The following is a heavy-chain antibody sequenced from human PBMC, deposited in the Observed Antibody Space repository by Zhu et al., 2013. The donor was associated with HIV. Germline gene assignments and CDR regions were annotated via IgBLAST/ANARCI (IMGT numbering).Heavy chain of an antibody. V-gene: IGHV1-69*01. CDR1: GGTFSSYA. D-gene: IGHD3-3*01. J-gene: IGHJ4*02. CDR3: ARARNYDFWSGHTPYYFDY. CDR2: IIPIFGTA. Sequence: QVQLVQSGAEVKKPGSSVKVSCKASGGTFSSYAISWVRQAPGQGLEWMGGIIPIFGTANYAQKFQGRVTITADESTSTAYMELSSLRSEDTAVYYCARARNYDFWSGHTPYYFDYWGQGTLVTVSS.